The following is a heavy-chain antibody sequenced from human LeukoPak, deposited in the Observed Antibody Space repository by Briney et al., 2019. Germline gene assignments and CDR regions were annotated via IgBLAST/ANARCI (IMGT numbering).Heavy chain of an antibody. CDR3: ARGGSSRDIVVVPAARATYYSDY. V-gene: IGHV4-34*01. J-gene: IGHJ4*02. D-gene: IGHD2-2*01. CDR2: INHSGST. CDR1: GGSFSGYY. Sequence: SETLSLTCAVYGGSFSGYYWSWIRQPPGKGLEWIGEINHSGSTNYNPSLKSRVTISVDTSKNQFSLKLSSVTAADTAVYYCARGGSSRDIVVVPAARATYYSDYWGQGTLVTVSS.